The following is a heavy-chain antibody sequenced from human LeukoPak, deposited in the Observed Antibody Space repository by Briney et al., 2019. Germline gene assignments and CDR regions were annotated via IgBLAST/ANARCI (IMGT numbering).Heavy chain of an antibody. V-gene: IGHV4-4*07. CDR1: GGSISSYY. CDR2: IYTSGST. J-gene: IGHJ6*02. Sequence: SETLSLTCTDSGGSISSYYWSWIRQPAGKGLEWIGRIYTSGSTNYNPSLKSRVTMSVDTSKNQFSLKLSSVTAADTAVYYCARLSIEASYYYYGMDVWGQGSTVTVSS. D-gene: IGHD3-16*02. CDR3: ARLSIEASYYYYGMDV.